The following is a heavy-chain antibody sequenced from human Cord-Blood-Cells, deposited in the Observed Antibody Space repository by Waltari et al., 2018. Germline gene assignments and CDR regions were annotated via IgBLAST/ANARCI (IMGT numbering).Heavy chain of an antibody. CDR1: GGSISSSSYY. Sequence: QLQLQESGPGLVKPPETLSLTCTVSGGSISSSSYYWGWIRQPPGKGLEWIGSIYYSGCTYYNPSLKSRVTISVDTSKNQFSLKLSSVTAADTAVYYCARPYSSSWYRGYFDYWGQGTLVTVSS. CDR3: ARPYSSSWYRGYFDY. J-gene: IGHJ4*02. CDR2: IYYSGCT. V-gene: IGHV4-39*01. D-gene: IGHD6-13*01.